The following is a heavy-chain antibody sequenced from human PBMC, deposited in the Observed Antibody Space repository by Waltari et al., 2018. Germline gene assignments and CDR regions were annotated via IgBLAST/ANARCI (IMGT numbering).Heavy chain of an antibody. D-gene: IGHD3-16*01. CDR3: ATYVGASIGTAAFDV. CDR1: GGFITTNRHY. Sequence: QLHLQESGPGLVKPSETLSLTCSVSGGFITTNRHYWGWIRQPPGKGLEWAATISYTGATYNHPSLKSRVTISGDTSKNQFSLKLNSVTAADTAVYYCATYVGASIGTAAFDVWGQGTMVTVSS. CDR2: ISYTGAT. V-gene: IGHV4-39*01. J-gene: IGHJ3*01.